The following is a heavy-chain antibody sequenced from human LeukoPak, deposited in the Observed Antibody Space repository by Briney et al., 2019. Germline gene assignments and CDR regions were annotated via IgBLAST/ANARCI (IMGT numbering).Heavy chain of an antibody. CDR1: GYTFTRYA. D-gene: IGHD5-18*01. J-gene: IGHJ4*02. CDR3: ARDRGYSYGYYY. CDR2: INAGNGNT. V-gene: IGHV1-3*01. Sequence: GASVKVSCKASGYTFTRYAMHWVREAPGQRLEWMGWINAGNGNTKYSQKFQGRVTITRDTSASTAYMELSSLRSEDTAVYYCARDRGYSYGYYYWGQGTLVTVSS.